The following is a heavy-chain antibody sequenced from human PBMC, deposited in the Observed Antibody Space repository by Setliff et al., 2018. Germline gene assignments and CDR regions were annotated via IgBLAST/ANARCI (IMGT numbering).Heavy chain of an antibody. CDR1: GGSFSGYY. J-gene: IGHJ6*03. Sequence: PSETLSLTCGVYGGSFSGYYWSWIRQPPGKWLEWIGEIIPGGSTNYNPSLKSRVTISVDTSKNQFSLKLSSVTAADTAVYYCARVYSSSSRMGYYYYYMDVWGKGTTVTVSS. CDR3: ARVYSSSSRMGYYYYYMDV. D-gene: IGHD6-6*01. CDR2: IIPGGST. V-gene: IGHV4-34*12.